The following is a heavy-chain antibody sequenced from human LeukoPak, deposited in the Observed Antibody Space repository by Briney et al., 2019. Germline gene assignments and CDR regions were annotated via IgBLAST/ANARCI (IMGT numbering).Heavy chain of an antibody. Sequence: ASVKVSCKASGYSYTNYDINWLRQATGQGLEWMGWMNPNTGNTGYAQNFQGRVTMTRNTSISTAYMELSSLRSEDTAVYYCARNPRGLYNWFDPWGQGTLVIVSS. CDR2: MNPNTGNT. CDR3: ARNPRGLYNWFDP. V-gene: IGHV1-8*01. CDR1: GYSYTNYD. J-gene: IGHJ5*02.